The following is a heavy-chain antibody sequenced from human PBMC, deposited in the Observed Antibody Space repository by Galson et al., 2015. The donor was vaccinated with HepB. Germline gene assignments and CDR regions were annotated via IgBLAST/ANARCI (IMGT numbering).Heavy chain of an antibody. Sequence: SLRLSCAASGFSFFSYGMHWVRQAPGKGLEWVAVIWYDESNKYYADSVRGRFTISRDNSKNTLYLQMNSLRAEDTAVYYCAKDFPDFDYWGQGTLVTVSS. CDR3: AKDFPDFDY. CDR2: IWYDESNK. J-gene: IGHJ4*02. CDR1: GFSFFSYG. D-gene: IGHD2/OR15-2a*01. V-gene: IGHV3-33*03.